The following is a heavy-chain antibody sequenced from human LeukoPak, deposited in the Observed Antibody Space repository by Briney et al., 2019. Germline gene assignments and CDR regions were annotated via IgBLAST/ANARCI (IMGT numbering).Heavy chain of an antibody. J-gene: IGHJ4*02. D-gene: IGHD3-3*01. CDR2: ISGSGGST. CDR3: AKGSYDFWSGYSPYYFEY. V-gene: IGHV3-23*01. Sequence: PGGSLRLSCTASGFTFSSYAMSWVRQAPGKGLEWVSAISGSGGSTYFADPVKGRFTISRDNSKNTLYLQMNSLRAEDTAVYYCAKGSYDFWSGYSPYYFEYWGQGALVTVSS. CDR1: GFTFSSYA.